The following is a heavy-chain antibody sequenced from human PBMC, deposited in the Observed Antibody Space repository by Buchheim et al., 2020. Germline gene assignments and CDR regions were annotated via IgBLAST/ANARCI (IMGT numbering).Heavy chain of an antibody. V-gene: IGHV4-34*02. J-gene: IGHJ6*02. Sequence: QVQLQQWGAGLLKPSETLSLTCAVYGGSFSDSYWTWIRQPPGKGLEWIGEINHSGSTNYNPSLKSRLTISIDTSKNQFSLKVSSVTAADTGVYYCARVVDTAMIRPGYYYNGMDVWGQGTT. CDR3: ARVVDTAMIRPGYYYNGMDV. CDR1: GGSFSDSY. D-gene: IGHD5-18*01. CDR2: INHSGST.